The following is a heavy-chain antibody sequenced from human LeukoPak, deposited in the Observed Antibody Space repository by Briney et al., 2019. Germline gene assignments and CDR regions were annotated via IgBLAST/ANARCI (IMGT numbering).Heavy chain of an antibody. CDR1: GFTFDDYA. J-gene: IGHJ4*02. V-gene: IGHV3-9*01. Sequence: GGSLRLPCAASGFTFDDYAMHWVRQAPGKGLEWVSGISWNSGSIGYADSVKGRFTISRDNAKNSLYLQMNSLRAEDTALYYCAKDMFAVAGPPGDYWGQGTLVTVSS. CDR2: ISWNSGSI. D-gene: IGHD6-19*01. CDR3: AKDMFAVAGPPGDY.